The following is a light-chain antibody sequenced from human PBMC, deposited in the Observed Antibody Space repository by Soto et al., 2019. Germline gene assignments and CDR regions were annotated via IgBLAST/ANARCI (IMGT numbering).Light chain of an antibody. CDR1: QSVSSRY. V-gene: IGKV3-20*01. J-gene: IGKJ1*01. CDR2: GAS. Sequence: IVLTQSPGTLSLSPGGRATLSCRASQSVSSRYLAWYQQKPGQAPRLVIYGASSRATGIPDRSSGSGSGTDFTLTISSLPSEDFELYYCQQYNNWPRTFGQGTKVDIK. CDR3: QQYNNWPRT.